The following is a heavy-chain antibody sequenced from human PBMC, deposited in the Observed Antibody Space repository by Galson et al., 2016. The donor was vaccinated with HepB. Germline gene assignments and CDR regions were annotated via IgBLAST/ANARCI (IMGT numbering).Heavy chain of an antibody. Sequence: SLRLSCAAPGFTVNTDYISIVRQAPGKGLEWLSVIYPGGDTYYTDSVRGRFIVSTDAAKKTLFFQMNSLRAEDTAVHYCSKDPFQSWGSWGLGTLVTVSS. J-gene: IGHJ5*02. CDR1: GFTVNTDY. CDR3: SKDPFQSWGS. CDR2: IYPGGDT. D-gene: IGHD3-16*01. V-gene: IGHV3-53*01.